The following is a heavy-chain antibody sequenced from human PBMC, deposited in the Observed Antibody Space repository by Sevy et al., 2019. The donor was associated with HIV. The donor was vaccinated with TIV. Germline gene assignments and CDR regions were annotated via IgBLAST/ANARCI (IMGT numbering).Heavy chain of an antibody. Sequence: GSLRLSCTASGFTFSGYWMAWVRQAPGKGLEWVANINQDGSEMFFVDSVKGRFTISRDNGNNLLYLQMNSLRDDDTAVYDCVRGTYDFWSGYYNGPNYWGQGTLVTVSS. V-gene: IGHV3-7*01. CDR1: GFTFSGYW. CDR3: VRGTYDFWSGYYNGPNY. J-gene: IGHJ4*02. D-gene: IGHD3-3*01. CDR2: INQDGSEM.